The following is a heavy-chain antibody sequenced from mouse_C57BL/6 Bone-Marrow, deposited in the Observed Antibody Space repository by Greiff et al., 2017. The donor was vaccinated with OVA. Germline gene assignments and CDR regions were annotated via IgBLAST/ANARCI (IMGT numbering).Heavy chain of an antibody. V-gene: IGHV14-4*01. D-gene: IGHD4-1*01. Sequence: VQLQQSGAELVRPGASVKLSCTASGFNIKDDYMHRVEPRPEQGLEWVGWIEPENGDTEYASKVQGKATITADTSSNTAYLQLSSLTSEDTAVYYCNWDGYWGQGTTLTVSS. CDR1: GFNIKDDY. CDR3: NWDGY. CDR2: IEPENGDT. J-gene: IGHJ2*01.